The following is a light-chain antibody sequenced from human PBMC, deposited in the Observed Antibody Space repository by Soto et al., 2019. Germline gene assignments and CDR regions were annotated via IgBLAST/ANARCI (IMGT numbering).Light chain of an antibody. V-gene: IGKV3-20*01. CDR2: GAS. Sequence: ENALTQSLGTMSFSPMERAKLSCGASESVSSIYVAWYQQKPGQAPTLLIYGASTRATGIPDRFSGSGSGTDFTLTIDRLEPEDFAVYYCQQSLKPKTFGQGTKVDI. CDR1: ESVSSIY. J-gene: IGKJ1*01. CDR3: QQSLKPKT.